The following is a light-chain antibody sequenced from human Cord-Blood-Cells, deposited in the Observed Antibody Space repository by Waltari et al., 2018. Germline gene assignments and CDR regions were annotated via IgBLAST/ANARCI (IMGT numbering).Light chain of an antibody. CDR1: NIGSKS. V-gene: IGLV3-21*04. CDR3: QVWDSSSDHPWV. Sequence: SYVLTQPPSVSVAPGKTARLTCGGNNIGSKSVHWYQQKPGQAPVLFIYYHSDRPSGITERFSGSNSGNTATLTISRVEAGDEADYYCQVWDSSSDHPWVFGGGTKLTVL. CDR2: YHS. J-gene: IGLJ3*02.